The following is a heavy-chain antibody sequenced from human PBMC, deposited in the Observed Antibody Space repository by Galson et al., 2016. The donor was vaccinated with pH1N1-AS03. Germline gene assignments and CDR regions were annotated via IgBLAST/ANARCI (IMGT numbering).Heavy chain of an antibody. D-gene: IGHD1-26*01. V-gene: IGHV4-38-2*01. Sequence: PPSQGLEWIGTISHSGNTYYNPSLKSRVTMSVDTSKNQFSLKLSSVTAADAAVYYCARFSGSYQFDYWGQGTLVTVSS. J-gene: IGHJ4*02. CDR2: ISHSGNT. CDR3: ARFSGSYQFDY.